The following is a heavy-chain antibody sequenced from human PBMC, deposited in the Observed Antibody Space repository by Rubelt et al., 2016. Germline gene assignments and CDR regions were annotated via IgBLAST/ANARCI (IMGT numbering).Heavy chain of an antibody. J-gene: IGHJ5*02. CDR3: ARRGSRGAYPT. Sequence: GPGLVKPSETLSLTCTVSGGSISSYYRSWIRQPPGKGLEWIGYIYYSGSTNYNPSLKSRVTISVDTSKNQFSLKLSSLTAADTAVYYCARRGSRGAYPTWGQGTLVTVSS. CDR2: IYYSGST. CDR1: GGSISSYY. D-gene: IGHD3-10*01. V-gene: IGHV4-59*08.